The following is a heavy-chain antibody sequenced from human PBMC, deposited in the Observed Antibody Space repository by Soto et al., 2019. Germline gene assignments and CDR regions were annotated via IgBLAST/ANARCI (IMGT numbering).Heavy chain of an antibody. Sequence: EVQLLESGGGLAQPGGSLTLSCAASGLSFNNYAMSWVRQTPGKGLEWVSGILGTANSTFYANSVKGRFTISRDNSKNTLFLQMNSLRAEDTAVYYCVRDMASFDYWGQGTLVTVSS. D-gene: IGHD5-12*01. CDR2: ILGTANST. V-gene: IGHV3-23*01. CDR1: GLSFNNYA. J-gene: IGHJ4*02. CDR3: VRDMASFDY.